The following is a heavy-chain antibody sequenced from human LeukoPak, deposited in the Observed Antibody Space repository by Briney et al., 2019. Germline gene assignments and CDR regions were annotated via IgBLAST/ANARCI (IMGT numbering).Heavy chain of an antibody. CDR1: GYSISSGYH. J-gene: IGHJ6*04. CDR2: MSHNRGT. D-gene: IGHD3-10*01. V-gene: IGHV4-38-2*01. CDR3: ASYYASGVSAYNYYGMDV. Sequence: SETLSLTCAVSGYSISSGYHWGWIRQPPGKGLEWIGSMSHNRGTYYNPSLKSRVTISMDTSKNQFSLRLSSVTAADTAVYYCASYYASGVSAYNYYGMDVWGKGTTVTVSS.